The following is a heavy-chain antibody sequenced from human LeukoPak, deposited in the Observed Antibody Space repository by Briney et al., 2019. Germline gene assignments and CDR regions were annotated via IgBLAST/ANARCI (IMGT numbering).Heavy chain of an antibody. J-gene: IGHJ4*02. CDR3: AKADRTYYYDSSGYHLGD. CDR1: GFTFSDYY. V-gene: IGHV3-11*04. D-gene: IGHD3-22*01. Sequence: GGSLRLSCAASGFTFSDYYMSWIRQAPGKGLEWVSYISSSGSTIYYADSVKGRFTISRDNSKNTLYLQMNSLRAEDTAVYYCAKADRTYYYDSSGYHLGDWGQGTLVTVSS. CDR2: ISSSGSTI.